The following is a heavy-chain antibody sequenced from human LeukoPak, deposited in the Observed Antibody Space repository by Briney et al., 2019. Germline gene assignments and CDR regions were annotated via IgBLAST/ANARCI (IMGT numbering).Heavy chain of an antibody. Sequence: ASVKVSCKASGYTFTSYGISWVRQAPGQGLEWMGWISAYNGNTNYAQKLQGRVTMTTDTSTSTAYMELRSLSSDDTAVYYCARGGDILTGYTYYYGMDVWGQGTTVTVSS. V-gene: IGHV1-18*01. J-gene: IGHJ6*02. D-gene: IGHD3-9*01. CDR2: ISAYNGNT. CDR3: ARGGDILTGYTYYYGMDV. CDR1: GYTFTSYG.